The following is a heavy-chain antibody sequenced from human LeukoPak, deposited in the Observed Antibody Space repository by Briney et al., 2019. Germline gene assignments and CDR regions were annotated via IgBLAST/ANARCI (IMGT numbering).Heavy chain of an antibody. CDR3: AKAGGDSHVDY. J-gene: IGHJ4*02. CDR1: GFTFSSYA. Sequence: GSLRLSCAASGFTFSSYAMHWVRQAPGKGLEWVAVISYDGSNKYYADSVKGRFTISRDNSKNTLYLQMNSLRAEDTAVYYCAKAGGDSHVDYWGQGTLVTVSS. CDR2: ISYDGSNK. D-gene: IGHD3-10*01. V-gene: IGHV3-30*04.